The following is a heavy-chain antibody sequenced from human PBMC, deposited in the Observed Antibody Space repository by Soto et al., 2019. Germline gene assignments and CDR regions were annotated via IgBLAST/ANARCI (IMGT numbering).Heavy chain of an antibody. CDR3: TKGITRFGLDSDS. CDR1: EFIFSAYG. D-gene: IGHD1-20*01. CDR2: SSHDGSNE. V-gene: IGHV3-30*18. J-gene: IGHJ4*02. Sequence: QVQLVESGGGVDQPGGSLRLSCAAYEFIFSAYGMDWDRQAPCKGLAWVAISSHDGSNEDYADAVKGRFSLSRDNSKNTLDLEMNILTTEDTAIYYCTKGITRFGLDSDSWGQGSLITVS.